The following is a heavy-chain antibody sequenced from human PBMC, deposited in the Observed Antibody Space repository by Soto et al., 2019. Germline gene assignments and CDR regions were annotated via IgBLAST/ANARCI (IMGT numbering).Heavy chain of an antibody. CDR3: SRGTYYPQSSGLHADY. J-gene: IGHJ4*02. V-gene: IGHV3-30*03. CDR1: GFIFNDYA. CDR2: ISSDGHHQ. D-gene: IGHD3-22*01. Sequence: SLRLSCATSGFIFNDYAMYWVRQAPGQGLEWVAIISSDGHHQFYLDNLRGRFTVSRDNSKNTLYLQMNSLRPEDTAVYYCSRGTYYPQSSGLHADYWGPGTVVTVSS.